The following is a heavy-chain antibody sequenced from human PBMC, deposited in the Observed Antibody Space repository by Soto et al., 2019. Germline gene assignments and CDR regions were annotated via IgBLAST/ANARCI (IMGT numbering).Heavy chain of an antibody. J-gene: IGHJ4*02. CDR2: IYYSGST. Sequence: SETLSLTCTVSGGSISSYYWSWIRQPPGKGLEWIGYIYYSGSTNYNPSLKSRVTISVDTSKNQFSLKLSSVTAADTAVYYCARVAPGIAVAAIAQGYCDYWGQGTLVTVSS. CDR1: GGSISSYY. D-gene: IGHD6-19*01. V-gene: IGHV4-59*01. CDR3: ARVAPGIAVAAIAQGYCDY.